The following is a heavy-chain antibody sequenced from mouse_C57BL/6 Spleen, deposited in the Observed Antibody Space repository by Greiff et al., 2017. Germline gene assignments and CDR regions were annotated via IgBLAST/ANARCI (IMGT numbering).Heavy chain of an antibody. Sequence: VQLQQPGAELVRPGSSVKLSCKASGYTFTSYWMDWVKQRPGQGLEWIGNIYPSDSETHYNQKFKDKATLTVDKSSSTAYMQLSSLTSEDSAVYYCARELGRRGFDYWGQGTTRTVSS. D-gene: IGHD4-1*01. V-gene: IGHV1-61*01. CDR1: GYTFTSYW. CDR2: IYPSDSET. J-gene: IGHJ2*01. CDR3: ARELGRRGFDY.